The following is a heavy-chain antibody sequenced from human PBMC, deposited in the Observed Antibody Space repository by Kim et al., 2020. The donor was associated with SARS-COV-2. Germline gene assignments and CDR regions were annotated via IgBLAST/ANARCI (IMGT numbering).Heavy chain of an antibody. CDR2: IYYSGSN. J-gene: IGHJ4*02. D-gene: IGHD3-10*01. CDR3: ARQTHPMVRGVIFNY. Sequence: SETLSLTCTVSGGSISSSSYYWVWLRQPPGKGLEWIGNIYYSGSNYYNPSLKSRVTISVYTSKNQFYLKLSTVTAADTAVFYCARQTHPMVRGVIFNYWGQGTLVTVSS. V-gene: IGHV4-39*01. CDR1: GGSISSSSYY.